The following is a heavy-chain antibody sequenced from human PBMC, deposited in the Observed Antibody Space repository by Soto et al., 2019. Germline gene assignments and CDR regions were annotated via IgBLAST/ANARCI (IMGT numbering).Heavy chain of an antibody. CDR2: INHSGST. Sequence: SETLSLTGAVYGGSFSGYDCSWIRQPPWKGLEWIGEINHSGSTNYNPSLKSRVTISVDTSKNQFSLKLSSVTAADTAVYYCAIVRPQRTYYYDSSGYNWYFDLCGRGTLVPV. V-gene: IGHV4-34*01. D-gene: IGHD3-22*01. CDR3: AIVRPQRTYYYDSSGYNWYFDL. CDR1: GGSFSGYD. J-gene: IGHJ2*01.